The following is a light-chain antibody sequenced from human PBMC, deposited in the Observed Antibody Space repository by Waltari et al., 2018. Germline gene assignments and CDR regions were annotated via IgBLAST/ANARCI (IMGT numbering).Light chain of an antibody. CDR2: DAS. Sequence: EIVLTQSPVTVSLSPGDRATLACRASHTINTYLAWYQHKPGQEPRLLIDDASNRARGVPARISGSGSGTYFALTISSLEAEDSAVYYCQAGSTWPPALTFGGGSKVEIK. V-gene: IGKV3-11*01. J-gene: IGKJ4*01. CDR3: QAGSTWPPALT. CDR1: HTINTY.